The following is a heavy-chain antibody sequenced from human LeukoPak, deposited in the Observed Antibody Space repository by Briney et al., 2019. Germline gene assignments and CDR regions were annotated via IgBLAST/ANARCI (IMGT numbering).Heavy chain of an antibody. CDR3: AKGGIAAATPYYFDY. CDR1: GFTFSSYG. V-gene: IGHV3-23*01. Sequence: GGTLRLSCAASGFTFSSYGMSWVRQAPGKGLEWVSAISGSGGSTYYADSVKGRFTISRDNSKNTLYLQMNSLRAEDTAVYYCAKGGIAAATPYYFDYWGQGTLVTVSS. D-gene: IGHD6-13*01. J-gene: IGHJ4*02. CDR2: ISGSGGST.